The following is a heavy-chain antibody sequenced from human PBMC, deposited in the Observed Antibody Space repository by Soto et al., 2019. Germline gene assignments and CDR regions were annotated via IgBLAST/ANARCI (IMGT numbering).Heavy chain of an antibody. CDR1: CNSISTGAYY. V-gene: IGHV4-31*03. CDR2: IFYIGTT. J-gene: IGHJ4*02. D-gene: IGHD3-10*01. Sequence: SETLSLTCTFSCNSISTGAYYWSWLRQHPVKGLEWIGHIFYIGTTHYSPSLESRVTISVDTSKNQFSLKLTSVTVADTAVYYCAREGRSAAPQAGFDFWGQGSLVTVSS. CDR3: AREGRSAAPQAGFDF.